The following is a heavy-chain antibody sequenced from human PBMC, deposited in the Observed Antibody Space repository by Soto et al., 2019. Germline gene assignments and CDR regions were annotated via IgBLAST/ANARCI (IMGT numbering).Heavy chain of an antibody. V-gene: IGHV3-33*01. D-gene: IGHD3-22*01. J-gene: IGHJ4*02. CDR3: ARDPYDNSGSYFNAPLDY. CDR2: MWSDGTTK. CDR1: GFTLSNYG. Sequence: PGGSLRLSCAASGFTLSNYGMHWVRQAPGKGLDWVAVMWSDGTTKFYADSVKSRFTLSRDNSKNTLYLQTDSLRAEDTAVYYCARDPYDNSGSYFNAPLDYWGQGTLVTVSS.